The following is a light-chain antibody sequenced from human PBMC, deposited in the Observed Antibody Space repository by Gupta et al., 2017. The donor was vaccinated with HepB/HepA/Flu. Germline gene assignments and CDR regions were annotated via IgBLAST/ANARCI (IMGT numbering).Light chain of an antibody. CDR3: AAWEDSLNGHV. CDR1: T. CDR2: SNN. Sequence: TVNWYQQLPGTAPKLIIYSNNQRPSGVPDRFSGSKSGTSASLAISGLQSEDEADYYCAAWEDSLNGHVFGTGTKVTVL. V-gene: IGLV1-44*01. J-gene: IGLJ1*01.